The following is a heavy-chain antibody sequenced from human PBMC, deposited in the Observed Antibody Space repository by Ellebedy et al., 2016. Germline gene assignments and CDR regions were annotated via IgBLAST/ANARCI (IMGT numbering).Heavy chain of an antibody. Sequence: ASVKVSXXTSGYTFTSCGITWVRQVPEQGLEWMGWISAYNGNTYYAKKLQGRLTLTTDTSTSTAYMELRSLRSDDTAMYYCARGGMLYCSSTYCVDYWGQGTLVTVSS. CDR3: ARGGMLYCSSTYCVDY. CDR2: ISAYNGNT. V-gene: IGHV1-18*01. CDR1: GYTFTSCG. J-gene: IGHJ4*02. D-gene: IGHD2-2*01.